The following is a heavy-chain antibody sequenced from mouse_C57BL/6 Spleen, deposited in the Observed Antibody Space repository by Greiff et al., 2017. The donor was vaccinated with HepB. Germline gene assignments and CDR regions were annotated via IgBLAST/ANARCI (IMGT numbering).Heavy chain of an antibody. D-gene: IGHD2-3*01. Sequence: VKLQESGPGLVAPSQSLSITCTVSGFSLTSYGVHWVRQPPGKGLEWLVVIWSDGSTTYNSALKSRLSISKDNSKSHVILKMNSLHTDDTAMYYCARLDDGYYFAHWGQGTLVAVSA. J-gene: IGHJ3*01. CDR3: ARLDDGYYFAH. V-gene: IGHV2-6*03. CDR1: GFSLTSYG. CDR2: IWSDGST.